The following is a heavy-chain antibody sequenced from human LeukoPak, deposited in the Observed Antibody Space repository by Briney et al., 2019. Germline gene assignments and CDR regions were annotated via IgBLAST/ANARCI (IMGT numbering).Heavy chain of an antibody. J-gene: IGHJ4*02. D-gene: IGHD3-9*01. V-gene: IGHV3-23*01. CDR1: GFTFSSNA. CDR3: AKFYDISTGYSDY. Sequence: QPGGSLRLSCAASGFTFSSNAMSWVRQSPGKGLEWVSVISGGGGSTYYADSVKGRFTISRDNSKNTLYLQMNSLRADDTAVYYCAKFYDISTGYSDYWGQGTLVTVSS. CDR2: ISGGGGST.